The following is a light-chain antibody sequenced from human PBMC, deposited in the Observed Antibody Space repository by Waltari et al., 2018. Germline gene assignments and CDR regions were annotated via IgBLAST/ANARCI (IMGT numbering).Light chain of an antibody. J-gene: IGLJ2*01. CDR2: DVT. CDR3: CAYAGSYTHVV. CDR1: SRDVGGYDY. V-gene: IGLV2-11*01. Sequence: QSALTQPRPVSGSPGQSVTISCTGTSRDVGGYDYVSWYQHHPGKAPKLMICDVTKRPSGVPDRFSGSKSGNTASLTISGLQAEDEADYYCCAYAGSYTHVVFGGGTKLTVL.